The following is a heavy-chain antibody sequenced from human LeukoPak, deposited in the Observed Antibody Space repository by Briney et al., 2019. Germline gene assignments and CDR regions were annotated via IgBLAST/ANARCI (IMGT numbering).Heavy chain of an antibody. CDR3: ARADISGWHYLDY. D-gene: IGHD6-19*01. CDR2: IFSSGRGGST. V-gene: IGHV3-66*01. Sequence: GGSLRLSCAASGFTVSDIYMTWVRQAPGKGLEWVSLIFSSGRGGSTYYADSVKGRFTISRDSSKNTLYLQMNSLRAEDTAVYYCARADISGWHYLDYWGQGTLVTVSS. CDR1: GFTVSDIY. J-gene: IGHJ4*02.